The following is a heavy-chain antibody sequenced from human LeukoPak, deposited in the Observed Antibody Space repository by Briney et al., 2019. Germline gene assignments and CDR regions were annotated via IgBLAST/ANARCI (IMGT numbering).Heavy chain of an antibody. CDR1: GFSLSTSGVG. D-gene: IGHD3-10*01. CDR3: AHSRRRFGELGWFDP. J-gene: IGHJ5*02. V-gene: IGHV2-5*05. CDR2: IYRDDDK. Sequence: SGPTLVKPTQTPTLTCTFSGFSLSTSGVGVGWIRQPPGKALEWLALIYRDDDKRYGPSLKSRLTITKDTSKNQVVLTMTNMDPVDTATYYCAHSRRRFGELGWFDPWGQGTLVTVSS.